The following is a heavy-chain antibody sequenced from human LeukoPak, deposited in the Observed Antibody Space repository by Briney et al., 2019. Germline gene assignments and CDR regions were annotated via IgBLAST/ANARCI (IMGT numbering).Heavy chain of an antibody. D-gene: IGHD2-15*01. CDR1: GFSLGTGGVA. CDR3: AHARKVGSCSGATCYFSDY. CDR2: IYWDDDK. V-gene: IGHV2-5*02. J-gene: IGHJ4*02. Sequence: SGPTLVKPTQTLTLTCTFSGFSLGTGGVAVGWIRQPPEKALEWLAYIYWDDDKRYSLSLKNKLTITKDTSKNQVVLTMTNVDPVDTATYYCAHARKVGSCSGATCYFSDYWGQGTLVTVSS.